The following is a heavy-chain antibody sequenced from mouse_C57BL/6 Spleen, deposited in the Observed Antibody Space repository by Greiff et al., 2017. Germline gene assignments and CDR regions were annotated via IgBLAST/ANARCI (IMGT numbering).Heavy chain of an antibody. CDR2: IDPSDSYT. D-gene: IGHD4-1*01. J-gene: IGHJ2*01. CDR1: GYTFPSYW. Sequence: VQLQQPGAELVMPGASVKLSCKASGYTFPSYWMHWVKQRPGQGLEWIGEIDPSDSYTNYNQKFKGKSTLTVDKSSSTAYLQLSSLTSDDSAVYYCARSVTGTGYFDYWGQGTTLTVSS. CDR3: ARSVTGTGYFDY. V-gene: IGHV1-69*01.